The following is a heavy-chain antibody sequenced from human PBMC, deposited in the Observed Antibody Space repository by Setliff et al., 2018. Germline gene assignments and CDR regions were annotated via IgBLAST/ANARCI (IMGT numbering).Heavy chain of an antibody. D-gene: IGHD3-16*01. V-gene: IGHV1-69-2*01. CDR3: VTDGFVTGSIYLGKCMDV. Sequence: GASVKVSCKASGYTFTDHYIHWVQQAPGKNLEWMGRIDPQDGETLYADKFLGRVTITADMSTDTAFMTLSSLTSDDTAVYFCVTDGFVTGSIYLGKCMDVWGKGTTVTVSS. CDR1: GYTFTDHY. CDR2: IDPQDGET. J-gene: IGHJ6*03.